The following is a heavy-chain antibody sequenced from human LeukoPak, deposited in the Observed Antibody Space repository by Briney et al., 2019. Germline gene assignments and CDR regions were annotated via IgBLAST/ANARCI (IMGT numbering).Heavy chain of an antibody. J-gene: IGHJ6*03. CDR1: GGSFSGYY. CDR3: ARDAPRDLYYYSYYYMDV. CDR2: ICTSGST. V-gene: IGHV4-4*08. Sequence: KTSETLSLTCAVYGGSFSGYYWSWIRQPPGKGLEWIGRICTSGSTNYNPSLKSRVTISVDTSKNQFSLKLSSVTAADTAVYYCARDAPRDLYYYSYYYMDVWGKGTTVTVFS. D-gene: IGHD2-21*02.